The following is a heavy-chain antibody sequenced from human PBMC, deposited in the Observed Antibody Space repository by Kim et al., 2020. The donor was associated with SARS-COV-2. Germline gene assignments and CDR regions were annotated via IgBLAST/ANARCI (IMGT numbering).Heavy chain of an antibody. D-gene: IGHD3-22*01. V-gene: IGHV4-31*03. CDR3: ARTESSGYLVGAFDI. Sequence: SETLSLTCTVSGGSISSGGYYWSWIRQHPGKGLEWIGYIYYSGSTYYNPSLKSRVTISVDTSKNQFSLKLSSVTAADTAVYYCARTESSGYLVGAFDIWGQGTMVTVSS. CDR1: GGSISSGGYY. J-gene: IGHJ3*02. CDR2: IYYSGST.